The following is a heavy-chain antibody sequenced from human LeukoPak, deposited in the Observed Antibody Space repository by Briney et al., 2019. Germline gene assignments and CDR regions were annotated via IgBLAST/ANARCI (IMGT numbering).Heavy chain of an antibody. J-gene: IGHJ3*02. CDR2: INPNSGGT. D-gene: IGHD3-10*01. CDR3: ATLYYSEEGAFDI. Sequence: ASVRVSCKASGYTFTGYYMHWVRQAPGQGLEWMGWINPNSGGTNNAQKFEGRVTMTRDTSISTAYMKLSSLRSDDTAVYYCATLYYSEEGAFDIWGQGTMVTVPS. V-gene: IGHV1-2*02. CDR1: GYTFTGYY.